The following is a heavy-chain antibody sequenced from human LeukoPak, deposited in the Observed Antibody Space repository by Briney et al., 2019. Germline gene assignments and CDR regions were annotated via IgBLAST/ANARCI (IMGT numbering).Heavy chain of an antibody. V-gene: IGHV3-21*01. CDR2: IGSSSSDI. CDR1: GFTFSTYN. Sequence: GGSLRLSCAASGFTFSTYNMNWVRQAPGKGLEWVSSIGSSSSDIYYAGSVKGRFTISRDSVKNSVYLQMNSLRAEDTAVYYCARWATVTSILDYWGQGTLVTVSS. D-gene: IGHD4-17*01. J-gene: IGHJ4*02. CDR3: ARWATVTSILDY.